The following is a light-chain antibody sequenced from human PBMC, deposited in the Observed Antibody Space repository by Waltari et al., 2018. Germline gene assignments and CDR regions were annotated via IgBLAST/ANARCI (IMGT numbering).Light chain of an antibody. V-gene: IGKV3-11*01. CDR2: DAS. J-gene: IGKJ4*01. CDR3: QQRSSWPLT. Sequence: DIVLTQSPVTLSLSPGDRATLSCRAGQSVGNSLAWYQLKPGQAPTLLIYDASTKATGIPARFSGSGSGTDFTLTITYLAPEDFAVYYCQQRSSWPLTFGGGTTVEIK. CDR1: QSVGNS.